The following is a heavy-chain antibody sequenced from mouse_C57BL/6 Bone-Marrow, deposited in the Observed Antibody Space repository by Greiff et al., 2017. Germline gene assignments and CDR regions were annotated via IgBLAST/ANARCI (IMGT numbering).Heavy chain of an antibody. CDR3: ARREDYDDY. CDR2: IYPSDSET. CDR1: GYTFTSYW. Sequence: QVQLQQPGAELVRPGSSVKLSCKASGYTFTSYWMHWVKQRPGQGLEWIGNIYPSDSETHYNQKFKDKATLTVDKSSSTAYMQLSSLTSEDSAVYCCARREDYDDYWGQGTTLTVSS. V-gene: IGHV1-61*01. D-gene: IGHD2-4*01. J-gene: IGHJ2*01.